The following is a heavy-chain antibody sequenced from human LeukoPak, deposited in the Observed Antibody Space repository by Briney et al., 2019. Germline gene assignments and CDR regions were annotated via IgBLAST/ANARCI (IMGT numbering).Heavy chain of an antibody. V-gene: IGHV4-39*07. CDR2: IYYSGST. CDR3: AREDGYGDYRRWFDP. CDR1: GGSISSSSYY. J-gene: IGHJ5*02. D-gene: IGHD4-17*01. Sequence: PSETLSLTCTVSGGSISSSSYYWGWIRQPPGKGLEWIGSIYYSGSTNYNPSLKSRVTISVDTSKNQFSLKLSSVTAADTAVYYCAREDGYGDYRRWFDPWGQGTLVTVSS.